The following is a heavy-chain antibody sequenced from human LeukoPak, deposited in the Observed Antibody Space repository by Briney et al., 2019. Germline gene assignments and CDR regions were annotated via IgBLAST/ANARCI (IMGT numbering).Heavy chain of an antibody. CDR1: GGSISSSNYY. CDR2: IYYSGST. CDR3: AREDSSSWYSPGAFDY. V-gene: IGHV4-39*07. J-gene: IGHJ4*02. D-gene: IGHD6-13*01. Sequence: SETLSLTCTVSGGSISSSNYYWGWIRQPPGKGLEWIGNIYYSGSTYYNPSLKSRVTISVDTSKNQFSLKLSSVTAADTAVYYCAREDSSSWYSPGAFDYWGQGTLVTVSS.